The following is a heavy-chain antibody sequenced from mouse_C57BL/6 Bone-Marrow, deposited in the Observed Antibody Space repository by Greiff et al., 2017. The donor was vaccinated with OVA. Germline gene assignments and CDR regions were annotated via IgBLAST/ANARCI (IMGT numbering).Heavy chain of an antibody. J-gene: IGHJ3*01. D-gene: IGHD2-5*01. V-gene: IGHV1-81*01. CDR1: GYTFTSSG. CDR3: ARAYYSNYVVSWFAY. Sequence: QVQLQQSGAELARPGASVKLSCKASGYTFTSSGISWLKQRTGQGLEWIGEIYPRSGNTYYHEKFKGKATLTADKSSSTAYMELRSLTSEDAAVYFCARAYYSNYVVSWFAYWGQGTLVTVSA. CDR2: IYPRSGNT.